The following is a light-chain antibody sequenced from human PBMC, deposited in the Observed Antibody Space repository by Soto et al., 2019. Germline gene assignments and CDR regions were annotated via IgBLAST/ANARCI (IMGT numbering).Light chain of an antibody. CDR3: LQDYNYPFT. V-gene: IGKV1-6*01. J-gene: IGKJ2*01. CDR1: QGIRND. CDR2: GAS. Sequence: AIQMTQSPSSLSASVGDRVTITCRASQGIRNDLGWFQQKPGKAPRLLIYGASSLQSGVPSRFSGSGSGTDFTLTISSLQPEDFATYYCLQDYNYPFTFGQGTKLEIK.